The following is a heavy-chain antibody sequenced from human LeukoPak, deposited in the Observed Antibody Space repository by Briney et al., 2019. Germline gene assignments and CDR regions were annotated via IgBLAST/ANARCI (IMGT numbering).Heavy chain of an antibody. Sequence: ASVKVSCKASGYTFTGYYMHWVRQAPGQGLEWMGWINPNSGGANYAQDFHGRVTMTRDTSISTAYMELSRLRSDDTAVYYCARDGYYDSSDYWGQGTLVTVSS. V-gene: IGHV1-2*02. CDR3: ARDGYYDSSDY. J-gene: IGHJ4*02. D-gene: IGHD3-22*01. CDR1: GYTFTGYY. CDR2: INPNSGGA.